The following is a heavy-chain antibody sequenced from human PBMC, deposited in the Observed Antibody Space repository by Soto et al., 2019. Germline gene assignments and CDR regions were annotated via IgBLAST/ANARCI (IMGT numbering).Heavy chain of an antibody. CDR3: ARVSWIQLWYFDY. Sequence: PGGSLRLSCAASGFTFSSYWMSWVRQAPGKGLEWVANIKQDGSEKYYVDSVKGRFTISRDNAKNSLYLQMNSLRAEDTAVYYCARVSWIQLWYFDYWGQGTLVTVSS. CDR1: GFTFSSYW. V-gene: IGHV3-7*01. D-gene: IGHD5-18*01. J-gene: IGHJ4*02. CDR2: IKQDGSEK.